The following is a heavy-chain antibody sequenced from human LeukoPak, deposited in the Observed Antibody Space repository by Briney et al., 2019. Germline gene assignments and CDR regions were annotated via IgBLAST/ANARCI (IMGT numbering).Heavy chain of an antibody. CDR1: GFTFSSYA. CDR3: ASGFRLDY. J-gene: IGHJ4*02. D-gene: IGHD3-10*01. CDR2: ISYDGSNK. V-gene: IGHV3-30-3*01. Sequence: RGGSLRLSCAASGFTFSSYAMHWVRQAPGKGLEWVAVISYDGSNKYYADSVKGRFTISRDNSKNTLYLQMNSLRAEDTAVYYCASGFRLDYWGQGTLVTVSS.